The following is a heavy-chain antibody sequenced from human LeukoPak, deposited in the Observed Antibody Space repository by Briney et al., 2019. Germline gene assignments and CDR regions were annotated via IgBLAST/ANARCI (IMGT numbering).Heavy chain of an antibody. V-gene: IGHV3-11*01. Sequence: GGSLRLSCAASGFTFSDYYMSWIRQAPGKGLEWVSYISSSGSTIYYADSVKGRFTISRDNAKNSLYPQMNSLRAEDTAVYYCARAVSGVRGVIIYFDYWGQGTLVTVSS. CDR2: ISSSGSTI. CDR3: ARAVSGVRGVIIYFDY. J-gene: IGHJ4*02. D-gene: IGHD3-10*01. CDR1: GFTFSDYY.